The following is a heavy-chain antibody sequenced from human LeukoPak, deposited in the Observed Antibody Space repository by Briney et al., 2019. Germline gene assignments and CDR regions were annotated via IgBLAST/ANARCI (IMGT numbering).Heavy chain of an antibody. D-gene: IGHD4-17*01. CDR1: GYTFTGHY. CDR3: ARDPQPTVTTLGGMDV. V-gene: IGHV1-2*02. Sequence: ASVKVSCKASGYTFTGHYIHWVRQAPGQGLEWMGWINPNSGDTNYAQKFRGRVTMTWDTSISTAYMELSRLTSDDMAVYYCARDPQPTVTTLGGMDVWGQGTTVTVSS. J-gene: IGHJ6*02. CDR2: INPNSGDT.